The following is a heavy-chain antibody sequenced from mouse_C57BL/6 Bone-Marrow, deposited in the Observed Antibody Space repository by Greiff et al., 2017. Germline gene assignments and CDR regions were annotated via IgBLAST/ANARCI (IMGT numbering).Heavy chain of an antibody. J-gene: IGHJ1*03. D-gene: IGHD2-4*01. CDR1: GFTFSSYA. CDR2: ISSGGDYI. CDR3: TRVIYYDYDGTGYFDV. V-gene: IGHV5-9-1*02. Sequence: EVMLVESGEGLVKPGGSLKLSCAASGFTFSSYAMSWVRQTPEKRLEWVAYISSGGDYIYYADTVKGRFTISRDNARNTLYLQMSSLKSEDTAMYYCTRVIYYDYDGTGYFDVWGTGTTVTVSS.